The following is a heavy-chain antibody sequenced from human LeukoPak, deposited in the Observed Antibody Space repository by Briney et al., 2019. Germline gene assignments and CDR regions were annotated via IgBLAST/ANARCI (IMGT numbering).Heavy chain of an antibody. V-gene: IGHV4-4*07. Sequence: SETLSLICTVSGRPISSYYWSWIRQPAGRGLEWIVRIYTSGNPIYNPSLKSRQPISVHTSKNQFSLKLSSGTAADTAVYYCARAGFEPAVFDPWGQGALVTVSS. J-gene: IGHJ5*02. CDR3: ARAGFEPAVFDP. CDR2: IYTSGNP. CDR1: GRPISSYY.